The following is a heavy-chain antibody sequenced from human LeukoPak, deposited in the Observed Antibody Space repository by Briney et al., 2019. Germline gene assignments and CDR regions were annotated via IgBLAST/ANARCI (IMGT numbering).Heavy chain of an antibody. J-gene: IGHJ6*03. V-gene: IGHV4-59*01. D-gene: IGHD6-19*01. Sequence: SETLSLTCTVSGGSISSYYWSWIRQPPGKGLEWIGYIYYSGSANYNPSLKSRVTISVDTSKNQFSLKLSCVTAADTAVYYCARARRGWPYYYYYYMDVWGKGTTVTVSS. CDR3: ARARRGWPYYYYYYMDV. CDR2: IYYSGSA. CDR1: GGSISSYY.